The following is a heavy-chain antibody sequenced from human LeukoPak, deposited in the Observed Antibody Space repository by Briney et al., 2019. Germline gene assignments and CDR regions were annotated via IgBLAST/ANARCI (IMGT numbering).Heavy chain of an antibody. D-gene: IGHD6-19*01. V-gene: IGHV4-59*08. CDR1: GGSFSTYY. CDR2: IYSGGST. CDR3: ARREAVTGTPRAWFDP. J-gene: IGHJ5*02. Sequence: SETLSLTCTVSGGSFSTYYWTWIRQPPGKGLEWIGYIYSGGSTNYNPSLKSRVTISLDTSTSQFSLKLSSVTAADTAVYYCARREAVTGTPRAWFDPWGQGTLVTVSS.